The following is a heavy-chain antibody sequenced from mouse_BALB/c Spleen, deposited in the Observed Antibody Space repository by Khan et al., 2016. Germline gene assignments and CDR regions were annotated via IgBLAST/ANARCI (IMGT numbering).Heavy chain of an antibody. D-gene: IGHD2-3*01. CDR3: AGYDGYYFDY. V-gene: IGHV3-8*02. CDR2: ISYSGST. CDR1: GDSITSGY. Sequence: VQLKESGPSLVKPSQTLSLSCSVTGDSITSGYWNWIRKFPGNKLEYLAYISYSGSTYYNPSFKSRISITRVSSKNKYYLQLNSVTTEDTATYDEAGYDGYYFDYWGQGTTLTVSS. J-gene: IGHJ2*01.